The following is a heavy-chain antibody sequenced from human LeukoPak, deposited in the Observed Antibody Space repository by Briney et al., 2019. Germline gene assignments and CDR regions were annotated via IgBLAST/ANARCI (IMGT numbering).Heavy chain of an antibody. D-gene: IGHD3-10*01. V-gene: IGHV1-18*01. CDR3: ARDGYYYGSGSYYNDLDY. CDR2: ISAYNGNT. J-gene: IGHJ4*02. CDR1: GYTFTSYG. Sequence: ASVKVSCKASGYTFTSYGISWVGQAPGQGLEWMGWISAYNGNTNYAQKLQGRVTMTTDTSTSTAYMELRSLRSDDTAVYYCARDGYYYGSGSYYNDLDYWGQGTLVTVSS.